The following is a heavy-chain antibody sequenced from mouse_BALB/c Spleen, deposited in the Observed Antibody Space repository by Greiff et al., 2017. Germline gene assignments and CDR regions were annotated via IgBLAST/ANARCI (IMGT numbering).Heavy chain of an antibody. CDR2: IDPETGGT. D-gene: IGHD2-3*01. V-gene: IGHV1-15*01. CDR3: SAYDGYYYFDY. J-gene: IGHJ2*01. CDR1: GYTFTDYE. Sequence: QVQLQQSGAELVRPGASVTLSCKASGYTFTDYEMHWVKQTPVHGLEWIGAIDPETGGTAYNQKFKGKATLTADKSSSTAYMELRSLTSEDSAVYYCSAYDGYYYFDYWGQGTTLTVSS.